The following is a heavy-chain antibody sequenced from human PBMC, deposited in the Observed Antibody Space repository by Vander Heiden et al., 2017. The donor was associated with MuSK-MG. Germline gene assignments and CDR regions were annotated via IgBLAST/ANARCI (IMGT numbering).Heavy chain of an antibody. J-gene: IGHJ5*02. CDR3: AKCPRFVNWFDP. CDR1: GFTFSSYA. CDR2: ISGSGGST. V-gene: IGHV3-23*01. Sequence: EVQLLESGGGLVQPGGSLRLSCAASGFTFSSYAMSWVRQAPGKGLEWVSAISGSGGSTYYADSVKGRFTISRDNFKNTLYLQMNSLRAEDTAVYYCAKCPRFVNWFDPWGQGTLVTVSS.